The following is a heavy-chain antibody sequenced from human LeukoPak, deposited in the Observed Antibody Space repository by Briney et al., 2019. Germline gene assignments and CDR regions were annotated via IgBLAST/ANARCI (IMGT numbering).Heavy chain of an antibody. CDR3: GRVSGGIAVPGLGFSFDM. V-gene: IGHV3-21*01. CDR2: IRSPSNYT. J-gene: IGHJ3*02. D-gene: IGHD6-19*01. Sequence: GGSLRLSCAASGFTFSRYSIHCVRQSPGQGLECVSAIRSPSNYTYYADSVKGLFTLSRDNAKNSLFLQMNSLRAEDTAGYYCGRVSGGIAVPGLGFSFDMGAQG. CDR1: GFTFSRYS.